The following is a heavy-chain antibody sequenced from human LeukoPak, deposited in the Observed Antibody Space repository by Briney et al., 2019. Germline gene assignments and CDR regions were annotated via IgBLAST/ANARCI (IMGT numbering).Heavy chain of an antibody. Sequence: GGSLRLSCAASGFTFSSYAMSWVRQAPGKGLEWVSAISGSGGSTYYADSVKGRFTISRDNSKNTLYLQMNSLRAEDTAVYYCARTVHCSSTSCYFDAFDISGQGTMVTVSS. CDR2: ISGSGGST. CDR3: ARTVHCSSTSCYFDAFDI. CDR1: GFTFSSYA. V-gene: IGHV3-23*01. J-gene: IGHJ3*02. D-gene: IGHD2-2*01.